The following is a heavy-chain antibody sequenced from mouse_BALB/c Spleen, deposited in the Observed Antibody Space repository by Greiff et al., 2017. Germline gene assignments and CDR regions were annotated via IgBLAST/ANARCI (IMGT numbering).Heavy chain of an antibody. CDR2: IFPASGGT. Sequence: QVQLQQSGPELVRPGASVKLSCKASGYIFITYWMNWVKQRPGQGLEWIGQIFPASGGTNYNEKFEGKATLTVDTSSSTAYMQLSSLTSEDSAVYDCARGGGYDGRSRWFAYWGQGTLVTVSA. CDR3: ARGGGYDGRSRWFAY. J-gene: IGHJ3*01. V-gene: IGHV1S40*01. CDR1: GYIFITYW. D-gene: IGHD2-2*01.